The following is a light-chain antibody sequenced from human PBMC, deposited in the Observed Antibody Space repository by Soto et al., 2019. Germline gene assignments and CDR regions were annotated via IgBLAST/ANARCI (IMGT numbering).Light chain of an antibody. J-gene: IGKJ1*01. CDR3: QQYGSSPWT. V-gene: IGKV3-20*01. Sequence: EIVLTQSPGTLSLSPGERATLSCRASQSVSDLAWYQQKPGQAPRLLIYGPSTRATGIPDRVSGSGSGTDFTLTISGLEPEDFAVYYCQQYGSSPWTFGKGTKVEIK. CDR2: GPS. CDR1: QSVSD.